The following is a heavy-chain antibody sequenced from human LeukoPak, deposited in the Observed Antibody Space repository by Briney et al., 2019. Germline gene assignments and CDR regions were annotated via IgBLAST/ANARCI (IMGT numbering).Heavy chain of an antibody. V-gene: IGHV3-7*01. CDR3: ARDDDAAGTSDY. CDR1: GFTFRIYW. CDR2: IKQDGSEK. J-gene: IGHJ4*02. Sequence: GGSLRLSCAPSGFTFRIYWMSWVRQAPGKGLEWVANIKQDGSEKYYVDSVKGRFTISRDNAKNSLYLQMNSLRAEDTAVYYCARDDDAAGTSDYWGQGTLVTVSS. D-gene: IGHD6-19*01.